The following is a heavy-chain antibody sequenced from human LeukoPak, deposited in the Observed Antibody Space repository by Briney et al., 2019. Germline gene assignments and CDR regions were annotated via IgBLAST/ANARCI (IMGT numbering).Heavy chain of an antibody. D-gene: IGHD1-26*01. Sequence: GGSLRLSCAASGFTVSSNYMSWVRQAPGKGLEWVSVIYSGGSTYYADSVKGRLTISRDNSKNTLYLQMNSLRAEDTAVYYCARDFLRNSGSYYRLNPIDAFDIWGQGTMVTVSS. CDR2: IYSGGST. CDR3: ARDFLRNSGSYYRLNPIDAFDI. V-gene: IGHV3-53*01. J-gene: IGHJ3*02. CDR1: GFTVSSNY.